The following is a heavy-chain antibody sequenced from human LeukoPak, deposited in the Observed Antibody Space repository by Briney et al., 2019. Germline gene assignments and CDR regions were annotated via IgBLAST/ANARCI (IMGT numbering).Heavy chain of an antibody. CDR1: GYTFTSYY. V-gene: IGHV1-46*03. CDR3: ASSSDIVVVPAAIGY. Sequence: ASVKVSCKASGYTFTSYYMHWVRQAPGQGLEWMGIINPSGGSTSYAQKFQGRVTMTRDTSTSTVYMELSSRRSEDTAVYYCASSSDIVVVPAAIGYWGQGTLVTVSS. CDR2: INPSGGST. J-gene: IGHJ4*02. D-gene: IGHD2-2*01.